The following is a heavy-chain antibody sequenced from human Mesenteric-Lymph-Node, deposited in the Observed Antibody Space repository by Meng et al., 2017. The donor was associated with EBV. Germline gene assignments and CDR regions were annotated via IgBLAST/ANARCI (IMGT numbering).Heavy chain of an antibody. V-gene: IGHV4-4*02. CDR3: ARVWLGAFDI. CDR1: GGSISSSNW. J-gene: IGHJ3*02. CDR2: IFDSETT. D-gene: IGHD3-10*01. Sequence: QVQLQESGPGLVKPSQTLFLTCAVSGGSISSSNWWSWVRQSPGKGPEWIGEIFDSETTNYNSSLKGRVTISIDKSKDQLSLKLTSVNAADTAVYYCARVWLGAFDIWGQGAMFTVSS.